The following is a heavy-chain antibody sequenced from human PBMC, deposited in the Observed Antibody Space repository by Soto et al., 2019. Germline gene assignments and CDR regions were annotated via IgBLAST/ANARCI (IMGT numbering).Heavy chain of an antibody. J-gene: IGHJ6*02. CDR2: IYYSGST. Sequence: QVQLQESGPGLVKPSQTLSLTCTVSGGSISSGGYYWSWIRQHPGKGLEWIGYIYYSGSTYYNPSLKSRVPLPVDTSKNHSSLKRSSVTAADTAVYYCARAMALLDVWGSYRDYGLDVWGQGTTVTVSS. CDR1: GGSISSGGYY. D-gene: IGHD3-16*02. CDR3: ARAMALLDVWGSYRDYGLDV. V-gene: IGHV4-31*03.